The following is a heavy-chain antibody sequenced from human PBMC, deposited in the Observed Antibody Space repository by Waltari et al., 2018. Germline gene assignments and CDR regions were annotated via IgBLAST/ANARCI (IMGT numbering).Heavy chain of an antibody. CDR2: IYYSGST. Sequence: QLQLQESGPGLVKPSETLSLTCTVSGGSISSSSYSWGWIRQPPGKGLEWIGSIYYSGSTYYNPSLKSRVTISVDTSKNQFSLKLSSVTAADTAVYYCARHLGATVTTDWFDPWGQGTLVTVSS. D-gene: IGHD4-4*01. CDR1: GGSISSSSYS. V-gene: IGHV4-39*01. J-gene: IGHJ5*02. CDR3: ARHLGATVTTDWFDP.